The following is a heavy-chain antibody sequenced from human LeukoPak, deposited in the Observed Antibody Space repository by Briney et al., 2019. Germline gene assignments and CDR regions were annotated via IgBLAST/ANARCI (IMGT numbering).Heavy chain of an antibody. J-gene: IGHJ4*02. Sequence: SETLSLTCTVSGGSISGYYWSWIRQPPGKGLEWIGYIYYTGSTNYSPSLKSRVTISVDTSKNQFSLKLSSVTAADTAVYYCAREGPRRTGYDPYFDYWGQGTLVTVSS. CDR3: AREGPRRTGYDPYFDY. CDR2: IYYTGST. D-gene: IGHD5-12*01. CDR1: GGSISGYY. V-gene: IGHV4-59*01.